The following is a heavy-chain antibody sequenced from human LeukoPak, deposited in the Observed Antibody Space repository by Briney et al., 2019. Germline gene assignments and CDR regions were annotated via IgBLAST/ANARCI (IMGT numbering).Heavy chain of an antibody. CDR1: GFIFSTYA. D-gene: IGHD4-17*01. CDR3: AKDTMTTWYYGMDV. J-gene: IGHJ6*02. V-gene: IGHV3-23*01. Sequence: GGSLRLSCAASGFIFSTYAMSWVRQARGKGLEWVSGITNTGGDTRYAYSVKGRFTISRDNSKNTLYLQMISLRAEDTAVYYCAKDTMTTWYYGMDVWGQGTTVTVSS. CDR2: ITNTGGDT.